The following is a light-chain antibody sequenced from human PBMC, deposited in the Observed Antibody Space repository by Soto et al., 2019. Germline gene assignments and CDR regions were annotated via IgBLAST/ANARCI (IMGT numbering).Light chain of an antibody. CDR3: AAWDDSFSVPRYV. J-gene: IGLJ1*01. V-gene: IGLV1-47*01. CDR2: RNN. Sequence: QSVLTQPPSASGTPGQRVTISCSGSSSNIGSNYVYWYQQLPGTAPKLLIYRNNQRPSGVPDRFSGSKSGTSASLAISGLRSEDEADYYCAAWDDSFSVPRYVFGTGSMVTVL. CDR1: SSNIGSNY.